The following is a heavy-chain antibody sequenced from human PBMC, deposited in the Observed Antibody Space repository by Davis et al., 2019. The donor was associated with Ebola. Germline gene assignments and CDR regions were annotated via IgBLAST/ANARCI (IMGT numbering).Heavy chain of an antibody. D-gene: IGHD3-16*01. CDR2: IPHVGSEK. CDR3: ARDWAGLDV. J-gene: IGHJ6*04. Sequence: PGGSLRLSCAASGFTFSTYSMSWVRQAPGKGLEWVATIPHVGSEKYYVDSVKGRFTSSRDNAKNSLYLQMNSLRVEDTAVYYCARDWAGLDVWGKGTTVAVSS. V-gene: IGHV3-7*01. CDR1: GFTFSTYS.